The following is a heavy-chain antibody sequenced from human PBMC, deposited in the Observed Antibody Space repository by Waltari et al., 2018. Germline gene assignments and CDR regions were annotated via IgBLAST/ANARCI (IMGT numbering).Heavy chain of an antibody. V-gene: IGHV1-2*02. CDR3: AREGTGEDDAFDI. J-gene: IGHJ3*02. CDR1: GYTFTGYY. D-gene: IGHD1-1*01. Sequence: QVQLVQSGAEVKKPGASVKVSCKASGYTFTGYYMHWVRQAPGQGLEWMGWINPNSGGTNDAQKFQGRVTMTRDTSISTAYMELSRLRSDDTAVYYCAREGTGEDDAFDIWGQGTMVTVSS. CDR2: INPNSGGT.